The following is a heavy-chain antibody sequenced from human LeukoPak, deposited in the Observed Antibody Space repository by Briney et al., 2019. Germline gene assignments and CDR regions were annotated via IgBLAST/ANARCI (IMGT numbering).Heavy chain of an antibody. CDR2: IYYSGST. V-gene: IGHV4-59*01. CDR1: GASISSYY. J-gene: IGHJ5*02. D-gene: IGHD3-22*01. Sequence: PSETLSLTCTVSGASISSYYWSWIRQPPGKGLEWIGYIYYSGSTNYNPSLKSRVTISVDTSKNQFSLKLSSVTAADTAVYYCARDPNYYDSSGYNWFDPWGQGTLVTVSS. CDR3: ARDPNYYDSSGYNWFDP.